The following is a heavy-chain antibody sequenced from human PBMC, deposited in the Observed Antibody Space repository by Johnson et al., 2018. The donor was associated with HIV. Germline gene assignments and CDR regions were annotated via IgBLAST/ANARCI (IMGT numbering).Heavy chain of an antibody. V-gene: IGHV3-33*06. J-gene: IGHJ3*01. Sequence: QMQLVESGGGVVQPGRSLRLSCAASGFTFSSYGMHLVRQAPGKGLEWVAVIRYDGSNTHYADSVKGRFTISRDNSKNALFLQMNSLRAEDTAIYYCSKSQVIAVAGTDDAFDFWGQGTMVTVSS. CDR2: IRYDGSNT. CDR3: SKSQVIAVAGTDDAFDF. D-gene: IGHD6-19*01. CDR1: GFTFSSYG.